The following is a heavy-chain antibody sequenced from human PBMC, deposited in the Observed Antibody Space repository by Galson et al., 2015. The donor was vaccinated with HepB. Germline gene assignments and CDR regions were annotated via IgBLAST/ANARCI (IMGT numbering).Heavy chain of an antibody. J-gene: IGHJ3*02. D-gene: IGHD3-9*01. V-gene: IGHV3-53*01. CDR3: ATFLDWLLSRAFDI. Sequence: SLRLSCAASGFTVSSNYMSWVRQAPGKGLEWVSVIYSGGSTYYADSVKGRFTISRDNSKNTLYLQMNSLRAEDTAVYYCATFLDWLLSRAFDIWGQGTMVTVSS. CDR1: GFTVSSNY. CDR2: IYSGGST.